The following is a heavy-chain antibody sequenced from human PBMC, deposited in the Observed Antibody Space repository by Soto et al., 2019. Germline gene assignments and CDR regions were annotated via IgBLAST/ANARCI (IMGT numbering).Heavy chain of an antibody. CDR2: IYYSGST. D-gene: IGHD4-17*01. J-gene: IGHJ4*02. Sequence: SETLSLTCTVSGGSVSSGSYYWSWIRQPPGKGLEWIGYIYYSGSTNYNPSLKSRVTISVDTSKNQFSLKLSSVTAADTAVYYCARHETLHDDYDYWAQGNLVTVSS. CDR3: ARHETLHDDYDY. CDR1: GGSVSSGSYY. V-gene: IGHV4-61*01.